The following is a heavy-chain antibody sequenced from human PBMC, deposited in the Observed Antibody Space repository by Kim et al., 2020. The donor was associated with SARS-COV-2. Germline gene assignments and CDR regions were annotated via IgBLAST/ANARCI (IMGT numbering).Heavy chain of an antibody. CDR3: TRVGNDGF. V-gene: IGHV3-30*04. J-gene: IGHJ1*01. Sequence: GGSLRLSCAASGFTFSSYAMHWVRQAPGKGLEWVAFISYDGSNKYYADSVKGRFTISRDNSENTLYLQMNSLRAEDTAVYYCTRVGNDGFWGLATLVSGS. CDR2: ISYDGSNK. D-gene: IGHD3-16*01. CDR1: GFTFSSYA.